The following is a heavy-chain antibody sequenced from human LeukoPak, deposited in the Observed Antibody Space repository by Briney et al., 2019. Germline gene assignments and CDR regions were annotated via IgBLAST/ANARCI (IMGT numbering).Heavy chain of an antibody. J-gene: IGHJ6*02. Sequence: PGGSLRLSCAASGFTFSSYAMSWVRQAPGKGLEWVSAISGSGGSTYYADSVKGRFTISRDNSKNTLYLQMNSLRAEDTAVYYCAKDRTKRWLQRALYYYGMDVWGQGTTVTVSS. V-gene: IGHV3-23*01. D-gene: IGHD6-19*01. CDR1: GFTFSSYA. CDR2: ISGSGGST. CDR3: AKDRTKRWLQRALYYYGMDV.